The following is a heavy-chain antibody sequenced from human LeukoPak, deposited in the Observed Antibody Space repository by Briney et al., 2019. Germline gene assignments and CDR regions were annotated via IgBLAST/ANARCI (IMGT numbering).Heavy chain of an antibody. Sequence: GGSLRLSCAASGFTFSSYAMNWVRQAPGKGLEWVASISGNGGSTYYADSVKGRFTISRHNSRHAVFLQMISPRGEYTAVYYCAKIEQWLVHGFDLWGRGTLVTVSS. CDR2: ISGNGGST. J-gene: IGHJ2*01. V-gene: IGHV3-23*01. CDR1: GFTFSSYA. CDR3: AKIEQWLVHGFDL. D-gene: IGHD6-19*01.